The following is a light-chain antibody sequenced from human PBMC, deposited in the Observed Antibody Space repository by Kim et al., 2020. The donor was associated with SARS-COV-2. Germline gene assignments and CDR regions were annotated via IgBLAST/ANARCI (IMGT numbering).Light chain of an antibody. CDR3: QVWDSSSDHRV. Sequence: SYELTQPPSVSVAPGKTASITCGGNNIGSKSVHWYQQRPGQAPALVIYYDSDRPSGIPERFSGSNSGNTATLTISRVEAGDEADYYCQVWDSSSDHRVFGGGTQLTVL. CDR2: YDS. J-gene: IGLJ2*01. CDR1: NIGSKS. V-gene: IGLV3-21*04.